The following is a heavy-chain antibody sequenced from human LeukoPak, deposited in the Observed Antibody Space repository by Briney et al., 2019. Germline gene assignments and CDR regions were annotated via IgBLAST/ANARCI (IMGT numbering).Heavy chain of an antibody. V-gene: IGHV5-51*01. Sequence: GESLKISCEGSGYSFSNYWIGWVRQMPGKGLERMGIIYPGDYETRYSPSFQGLVTISVDKSISTAYLQWSSLKASDTAMYYCAIPPGYCGNDCSFDHRGQGTLVTVSS. CDR1: GYSFSNYW. J-gene: IGHJ4*02. D-gene: IGHD2-21*02. CDR2: IYPGDYET. CDR3: AIPPGYCGNDCSFDH.